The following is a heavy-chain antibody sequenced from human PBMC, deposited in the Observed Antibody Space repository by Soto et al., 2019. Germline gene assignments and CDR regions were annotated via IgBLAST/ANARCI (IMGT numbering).Heavy chain of an antibody. CDR1: GGSFSGYY. D-gene: IGHD2-15*01. CDR3: ARGRYCSGGSCNFDY. Sequence: SETLSLTCAVYGGSFSGYYWSWIRKPPGKGLEWIGEINHSGSTNYNPSLKSRVTISVDTSKNQFSLKLSSVTAADTAVYYCARGRYCSGGSCNFDYWGQGTLVTVSS. J-gene: IGHJ4*02. V-gene: IGHV4-34*01. CDR2: INHSGST.